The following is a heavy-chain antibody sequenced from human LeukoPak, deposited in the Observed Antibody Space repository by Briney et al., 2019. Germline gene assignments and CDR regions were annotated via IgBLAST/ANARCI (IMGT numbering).Heavy chain of an antibody. CDR1: GFTFSSYA. V-gene: IGHV4-59*01. Sequence: GSLRLSCAASGFTFSSYATSWIRQPPGKGLEWIGYIYYSGSTNYNPSLKSRVTISVDTSKNQFSLKLSSVTAADTAVYYCARGIYSSGYYSIFEHWGQGTLVTVSS. CDR2: IYYSGST. J-gene: IGHJ1*01. D-gene: IGHD3-22*01. CDR3: ARGIYSSGYYSIFEH.